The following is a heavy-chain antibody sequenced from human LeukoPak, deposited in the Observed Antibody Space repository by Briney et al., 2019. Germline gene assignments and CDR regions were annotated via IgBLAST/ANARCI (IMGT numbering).Heavy chain of an antibody. J-gene: IGHJ4*02. CDR2: LSPNGGAT. CDR3: AKEGLALHDY. V-gene: IGHV3-64*04. CDR1: GFIFSSYA. Sequence: GGSLRLSCSASGFIFSSYALHWVRQAPGKGLEHVATLSPNGGATHLADSVKGRFTISRDNSKDMLYLQMNSLRAEDTAVYYCAKEGLALHDYWGQGTLVTVSS. D-gene: IGHD3-16*01.